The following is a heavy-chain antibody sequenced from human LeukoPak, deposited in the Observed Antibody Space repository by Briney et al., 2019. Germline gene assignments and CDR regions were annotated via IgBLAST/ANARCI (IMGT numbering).Heavy chain of an antibody. CDR3: ARAVSSWYRHYYYMDV. D-gene: IGHD6-13*01. CDR2: IKQDGREK. CDR1: GFTLSNYW. J-gene: IGHJ6*03. V-gene: IGHV3-7*01. Sequence: PGGSLRLSCAASGFTLSNYWMSWVRQAPGKGREWVANIKQDGREKYYVDSVKGRFTISRDKAKNSLYLQMNSLRAGDTAVYYCARAVSSWYRHYYYMDVWGKGTTVTISS.